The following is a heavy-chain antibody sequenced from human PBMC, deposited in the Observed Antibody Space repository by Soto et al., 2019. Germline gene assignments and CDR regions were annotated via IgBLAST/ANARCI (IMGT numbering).Heavy chain of an antibody. CDR1: GFTFSSYS. D-gene: IGHD2-2*02. J-gene: IGHJ5*02. Sequence: GALRLSCAASGFTFSSYSMNWVRQAPGKVLEWVSSISSSSSYIYYADSVKGRFTISRDNAKNSLYLLMNSLRAEDTAVYYCASLVVVPAAISWGQGTLVNVSS. V-gene: IGHV3-21*01. CDR3: ASLVVVPAAIS. CDR2: ISSSSSYI.